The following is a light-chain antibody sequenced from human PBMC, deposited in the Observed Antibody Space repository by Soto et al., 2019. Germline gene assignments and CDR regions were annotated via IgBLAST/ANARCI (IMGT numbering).Light chain of an antibody. CDR2: DVS. CDR1: QSVSGY. Sequence: DNVLTQSPVTLSLSLGERATLSCRASQSVSGYLAWYQQIPGQAPRLLIYDVSQRAPGIPARFTGSGSGTDFTLTISRLEPEDFAVYYCQDRSNWPLFTFGRGTKVEIK. CDR3: QDRSNWPLFT. V-gene: IGKV3-11*01. J-gene: IGKJ4*01.